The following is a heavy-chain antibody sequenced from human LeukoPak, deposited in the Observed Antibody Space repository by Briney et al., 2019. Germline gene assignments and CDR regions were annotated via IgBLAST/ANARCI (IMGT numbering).Heavy chain of an antibody. V-gene: IGHV4-61*02. CDR1: GGSISSGTFY. J-gene: IGHJ5*02. CDR3: ARERLDVNVRFDP. CDR2: IYSSGTT. D-gene: IGHD4-11*01. Sequence: SETLSLTCDVSGGSISSGTFYWCWLRQPPGKTLEWVGRIYSSGTTTYNPSLKSRVTIVMDTAKNQFSLRLNSVTAADTAVYFCARERLDVNVRFDPWGQGAQVTVSS.